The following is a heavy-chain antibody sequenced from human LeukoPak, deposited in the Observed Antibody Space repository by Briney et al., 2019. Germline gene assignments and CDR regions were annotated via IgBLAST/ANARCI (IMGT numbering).Heavy chain of an antibody. J-gene: IGHJ4*02. CDR1: GFTFDDFS. CDR3: TKGKYYGDKLFDF. V-gene: IGHV3-9*01. Sequence: GGSLRLSCVASGFTFDDFSMHWVRRVPGKGLEWVLSISWNSGSIAYGDSVKGRFTISRDNAKNSLFLEMNTLRPEDSALYYCTKGKYYGDKLFDFWGQGTLVTVSS. D-gene: IGHD4-17*01. CDR2: ISWNSGSI.